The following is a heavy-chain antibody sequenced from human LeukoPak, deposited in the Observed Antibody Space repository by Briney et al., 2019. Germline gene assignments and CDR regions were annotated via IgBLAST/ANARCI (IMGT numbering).Heavy chain of an antibody. Sequence: PSETLSLTCAAYGGSFSGYYWSWIRQPPGKGLEWIGEINHSGSTNYNPSLKSRVTISVDTSKNQFSLKLSSVTAADTAVYYCARGRGGPGAAGRSGSDYWGQGTLVTVSS. D-gene: IGHD6-19*01. CDR1: GGSFSGYY. CDR2: INHSGST. CDR3: ARGRGGPGAAGRSGSDY. V-gene: IGHV4-34*01. J-gene: IGHJ4*02.